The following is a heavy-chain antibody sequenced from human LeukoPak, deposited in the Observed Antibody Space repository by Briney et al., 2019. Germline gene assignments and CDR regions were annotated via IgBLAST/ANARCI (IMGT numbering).Heavy chain of an antibody. V-gene: IGHV3-21*01. Sequence: GGSLRLSCGVSGLTFSSNSMNWVGQAARKGLEWVSSNSSSSSYISYADSVKGRFTISRDNAKNSLYLQMNSLRAEDTAVYYCASRSEFDYWSQGTLVTVS. CDR2: NSSSSSYI. CDR3: ASRSEFDY. J-gene: IGHJ4*02. CDR1: GLTFSSNS. D-gene: IGHD3-16*02.